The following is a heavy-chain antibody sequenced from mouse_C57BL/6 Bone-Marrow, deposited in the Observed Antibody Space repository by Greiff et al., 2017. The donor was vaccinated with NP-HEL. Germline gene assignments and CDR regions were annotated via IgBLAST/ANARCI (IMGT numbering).Heavy chain of an antibody. CDR2: IRLKSDNYAT. J-gene: IGHJ2*01. CDR1: GFTFSNYW. CDR3: TGLSKYYFDY. Sequence: EVKVEESGGGLVQPGGSMKLSCVASGFTFSNYWMNWVRQSPEKGLAWVAQIRLKSDNYATHYAESVKGRFTISRDDSKSSVYLQMNNLRAEDTGIYYCTGLSKYYFDYWGQGTTLTVSS. D-gene: IGHD2-5*01. V-gene: IGHV6-3*01.